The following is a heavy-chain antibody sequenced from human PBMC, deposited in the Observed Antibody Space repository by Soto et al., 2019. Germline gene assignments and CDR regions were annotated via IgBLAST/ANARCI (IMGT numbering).Heavy chain of an antibody. CDR2: ISGSGGST. V-gene: IGHV3-23*01. Sequence: EVQLLESGGGLVQPGGSLRLSCAASGFTFSSYAMTWVRQAPGKGLEWVSAISGSGGSTYYADSVKGRFTISRDNSQNTLYLQMNSLRAEDTAVYYCVNLGVAAAGTPDYWGQGTLVTVSS. D-gene: IGHD6-13*01. J-gene: IGHJ4*02. CDR3: VNLGVAAAGTPDY. CDR1: GFTFSSYA.